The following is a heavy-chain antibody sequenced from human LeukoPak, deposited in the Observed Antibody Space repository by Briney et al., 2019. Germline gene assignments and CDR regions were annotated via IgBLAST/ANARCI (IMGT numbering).Heavy chain of an antibody. Sequence: PGGSLRLSCAASGFTFSSYAMHWVRQAPGKGLEWVAVISYDGSNKYYADSVKGRFTISRDNSKNTLYLQMNSLRAEDTAVYYCARDSGSSSSRLYIYWGQGTLVTVSS. V-gene: IGHV3-30*04. J-gene: IGHJ4*02. CDR3: ARDSGSSSSRLYIY. CDR2: ISYDGSNK. CDR1: GFTFSSYA. D-gene: IGHD6-6*01.